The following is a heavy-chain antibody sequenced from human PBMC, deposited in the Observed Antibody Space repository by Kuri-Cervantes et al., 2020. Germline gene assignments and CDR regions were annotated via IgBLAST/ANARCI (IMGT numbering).Heavy chain of an antibody. CDR1: GFTFDDYA. V-gene: IGHV3-9*01. Sequence: SLKISCAASGFTFDDYAMHWVRQAPGKGLEWVAGTSYNGGVKYYAGSMEGRFIISKDTANNTLYLQMNSLRVDDTATYYCAKESDAFDIWGQGTMVTVSS. CDR2: TSYNGGVK. J-gene: IGHJ3*02. CDR3: AKESDAFDI.